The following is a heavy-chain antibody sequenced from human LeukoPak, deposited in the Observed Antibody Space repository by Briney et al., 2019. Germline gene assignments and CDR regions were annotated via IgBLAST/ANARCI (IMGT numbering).Heavy chain of an antibody. CDR2: ISGSGGRT. D-gene: IGHD1-26*01. CDR1: GFTFSSYA. Sequence: PGGSLRLSCAASGFTFSSYAMTWVRQAPGKGLEWVSGISGSGGRTYYADSVKGRFIIARDDSKKTHYLQMNGLRADDTAVYYCAKDSGIVGATYFDYWGQGTLVTVSA. J-gene: IGHJ4*02. CDR3: AKDSGIVGATYFDY. V-gene: IGHV3-23*01.